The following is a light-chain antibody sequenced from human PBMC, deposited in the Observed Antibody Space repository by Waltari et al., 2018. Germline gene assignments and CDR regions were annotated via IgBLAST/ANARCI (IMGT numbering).Light chain of an antibody. CDR2: EAS. CDR3: QHYNSYPEA. V-gene: IGKV1-5*03. CDR1: KSISRW. J-gene: IGKJ1*01. Sequence: DIQMTQSPSTLSASVGDRVTHTCRDSKSISRWLACYQQKPGNAPKLLIYEASTLESGVQSRFSGSGSGTEFTLTISSLQPDDFATYYCQHYNSYPEAFGQGTKVEIK.